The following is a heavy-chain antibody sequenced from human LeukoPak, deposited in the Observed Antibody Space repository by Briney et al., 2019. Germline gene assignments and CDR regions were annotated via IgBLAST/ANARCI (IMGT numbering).Heavy chain of an antibody. CDR1: GFTFSSYW. CDR3: AELGPGVTTYAFDI. Sequence: HPGGSLRLSCAASGFTFSSYWMSWVRQAPGKGLEWVANIKQDGSEKYYVDSVKGRFTISRDNAKNSLYLQMNSLRAEDTAVYYCAELGPGVTTYAFDIWGQGTMVTVSS. J-gene: IGHJ3*02. V-gene: IGHV3-7*01. CDR2: IKQDGSEK. D-gene: IGHD1-1*01.